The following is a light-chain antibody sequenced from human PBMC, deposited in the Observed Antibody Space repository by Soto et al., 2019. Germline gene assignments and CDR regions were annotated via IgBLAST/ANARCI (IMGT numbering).Light chain of an antibody. V-gene: IGLV2-14*01. CDR1: SSDVGGYNY. CDR3: SSYTSSITLVV. CDR2: DVS. Sequence: QSVLTQPASVSGSPGQSITISCTGTSSDVGGYNYVSWDQQHPGKAPKLMIYDVSDRPSGVSNRFSGSKSGNTASLTISGLQAEDEAHYYCSSYTSSITLVVFGGGTKVTVL. J-gene: IGLJ2*01.